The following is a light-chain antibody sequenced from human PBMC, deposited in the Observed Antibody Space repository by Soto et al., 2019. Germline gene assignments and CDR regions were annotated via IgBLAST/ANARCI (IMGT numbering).Light chain of an antibody. CDR2: GAS. Sequence: EVVMTHSPATLSVSPGDRATLSCRASQTVRDNLAWYQQKPGQAPRLLIYGASTRATGIPARFSGSGSGTEFPLTIASLQSEDFALYFCQQSNNWPYTFGQGTKLEI. J-gene: IGKJ2*01. V-gene: IGKV3-15*01. CDR1: QTVRDN. CDR3: QQSNNWPYT.